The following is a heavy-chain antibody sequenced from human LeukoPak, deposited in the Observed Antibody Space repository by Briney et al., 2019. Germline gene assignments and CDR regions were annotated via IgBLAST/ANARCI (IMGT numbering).Heavy chain of an antibody. D-gene: IGHD3-10*01. CDR3: AREGYYGSGSPPSLYFDY. J-gene: IGHJ4*02. CDR1: GFTFRNYV. CDR2: TSSDLNVK. Sequence: GGSLRLSCAASGFTFRNYVIHWVRQAPGKGLEWVAVTSSDLNVKLYADSVKGRFAISRDNSRSTLYLQMNSLRPEDTAIYYCAREGYYGSGSPPSLYFDYWGQGTLVTVSS. V-gene: IGHV3-30*09.